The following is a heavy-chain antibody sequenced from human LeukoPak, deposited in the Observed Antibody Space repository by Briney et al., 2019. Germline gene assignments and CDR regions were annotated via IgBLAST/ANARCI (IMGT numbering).Heavy chain of an antibody. J-gene: IGHJ3*02. Sequence: SETLSLTCTVSGGSISNYYWNWFRQPPGKGLEWIGYIYYSGSTNYNPSLKSRVTMSVDTSKNQFSLKLNSVTAADAAVYYCAKSNGYGLIDIWGQGTMVTVSS. D-gene: IGHD3-10*01. CDR2: IYYSGST. CDR1: GGSISNYY. V-gene: IGHV4-59*12. CDR3: AKSNGYGLIDI.